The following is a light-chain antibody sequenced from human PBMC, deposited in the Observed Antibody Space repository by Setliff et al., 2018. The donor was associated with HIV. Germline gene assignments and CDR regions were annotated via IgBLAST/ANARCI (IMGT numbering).Light chain of an antibody. V-gene: IGLV2-14*03. CDR3: SSYTSSYTFG. J-gene: IGLJ1*01. CDR2: DVS. CDR1: SSDVGAYNY. Sequence: QSALTQPASVSGSPGQSITISCTGTSSDVGAYNYVSWYQQHPGKAPKLMIYDVSNRPSGVSNRFSGSKSGNTASLTISGLQAEDGADYYCSSYTSSYTFGFGTGTKVTVL.